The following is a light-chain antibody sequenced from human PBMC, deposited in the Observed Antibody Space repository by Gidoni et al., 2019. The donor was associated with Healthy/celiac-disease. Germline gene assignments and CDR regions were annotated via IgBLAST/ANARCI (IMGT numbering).Light chain of an antibody. V-gene: IGKV3-20*01. Sequence: IALTQSPGTPSLSPGERASLSCRASQSVSSSYLAWYQQKPGQAPRLLIYGASSRATGIPYRFSGSGSGTDFTLTISRLEPEDFAVYYCQQYGSSTETFGQGTKVEIK. CDR2: GAS. J-gene: IGKJ1*01. CDR3: QQYGSSTET. CDR1: QSVSSSY.